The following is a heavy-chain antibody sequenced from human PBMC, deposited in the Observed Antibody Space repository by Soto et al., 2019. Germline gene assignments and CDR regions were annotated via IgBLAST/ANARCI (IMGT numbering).Heavy chain of an antibody. J-gene: IGHJ6*02. D-gene: IGHD5-18*01. CDR1: GFTFSSYA. CDR2: ISYDGSNK. Sequence: QVQLVESGGGVVQPGRSLRLSCAASGFTFSSYAMHWVRQAPGKGLEWVAVISYDGSNKYYADSVKGRLTISRDNSKNTLNLQMTSLRAEDTAVYYCARWIHSGSYGYSAHYYYYGMDVWGQGTTVTVSS. V-gene: IGHV3-30-3*01. CDR3: ARWIHSGSYGYSAHYYYYGMDV.